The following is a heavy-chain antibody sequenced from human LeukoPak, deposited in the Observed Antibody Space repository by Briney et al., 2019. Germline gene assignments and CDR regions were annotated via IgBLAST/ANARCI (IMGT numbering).Heavy chain of an antibody. D-gene: IGHD5-24*01. CDR3: ARRVRDGYNWPLDY. Sequence: SETLSLTCAVSGGSISSSNWWSWVRQPPGKGLEWIGEIYHSGSTNYNPSLKSRVTISVDKSKNQFSLKLSSVTAADTAVYYCARRVRDGYNWPLDYWGQGTLVTVSS. V-gene: IGHV4-4*02. CDR1: GGSISSSNW. CDR2: IYHSGST. J-gene: IGHJ4*02.